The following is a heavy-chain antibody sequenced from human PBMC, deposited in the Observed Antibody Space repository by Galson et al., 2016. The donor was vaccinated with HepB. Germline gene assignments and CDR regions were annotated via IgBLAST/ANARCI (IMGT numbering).Heavy chain of an antibody. V-gene: IGHV3-48*02. Sequence: SLRLSCAGSGFTFRSYSMNWVRQAPGKGLEWVSYISRDSSTTHYADSVKGRFTISRDNAQNSLYLQLNSLRDEDTAVYYCARTYSSTWVDAFDIWGQGTMVTVSS. J-gene: IGHJ3*02. CDR1: GFTFRSYS. CDR3: ARTYSSTWVDAFDI. D-gene: IGHD6-13*01. CDR2: ISRDSSTT.